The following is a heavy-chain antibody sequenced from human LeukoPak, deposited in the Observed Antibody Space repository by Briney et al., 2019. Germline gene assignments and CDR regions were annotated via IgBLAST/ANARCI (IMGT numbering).Heavy chain of an antibody. CDR1: GGSISGYY. CDR3: ARSVPSLDYLFDS. CDR2: IYNSRIT. Sequence: AETLSLTCTVSGGSISGYYGTCIPQLPGKGLECIGYIYNSRITNYNPDINSRVTVSVDTSKTQFPLRLTSVTAEATAVYYCARSVPSLDYLFDSWGHGTMVTVSS. V-gene: IGHV4-59*08. D-gene: IGHD4-11*01. J-gene: IGHJ5*01.